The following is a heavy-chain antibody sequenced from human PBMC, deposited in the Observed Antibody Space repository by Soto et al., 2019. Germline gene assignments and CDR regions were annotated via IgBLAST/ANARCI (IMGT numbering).Heavy chain of an antibody. CDR2: SYYTGST. CDR1: GGSISSYY. D-gene: IGHD4-17*01. J-gene: IGHJ4*02. V-gene: IGHV4-59*08. CDR3: ARHETLHGDYDH. Sequence: NPSETLSLTCTVSGGSISSYYWSWIRQPPGKGLEWIGYSYYTGSTNYNPSLKSRVTISVDTSKNQFSLKLGSVTAADTAVYYCARHETLHGDYDHWGQGTLVTVSS.